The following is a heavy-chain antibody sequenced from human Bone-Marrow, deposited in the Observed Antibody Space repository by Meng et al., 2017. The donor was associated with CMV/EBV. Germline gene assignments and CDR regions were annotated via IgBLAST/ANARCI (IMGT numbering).Heavy chain of an antibody. V-gene: IGHV1-69*05. Sequence: SVKVSCKASGGTFSSYAISWVRQAPGQGLEWMGGFIPIFGTANYAQKFQGRVTITTDDSTSTAYMELSSLRSEDTAVYYCGGYLPALTRNWFDPWGQGTLVTVSS. D-gene: IGHD3-10*01. CDR3: GGYLPALTRNWFDP. CDR1: GGTFSSYA. J-gene: IGHJ5*02. CDR2: FIPIFGTA.